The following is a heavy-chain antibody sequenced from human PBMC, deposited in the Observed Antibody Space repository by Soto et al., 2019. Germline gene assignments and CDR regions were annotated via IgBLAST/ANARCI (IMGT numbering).Heavy chain of an antibody. CDR3: ARGAYGDYADY. Sequence: QVQLQQWGAGLLKPSETLSLTCAVYGGSFSGYYWSWIRQPPGKGLEWIGEINHSGSTNYNPSLMSRVTISVDTSKNQFSLKLSSVTAADTAVYYCARGAYGDYADYWGQGTLVTVSS. V-gene: IGHV4-34*01. CDR2: INHSGST. D-gene: IGHD4-17*01. J-gene: IGHJ4*02. CDR1: GGSFSGYY.